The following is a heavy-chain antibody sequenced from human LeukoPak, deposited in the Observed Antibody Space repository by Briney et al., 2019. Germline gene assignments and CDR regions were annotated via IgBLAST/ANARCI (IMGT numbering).Heavy chain of an antibody. J-gene: IGHJ4*02. V-gene: IGHV3-15*01. CDR3: TTSYYYDSSGFPIDY. D-gene: IGHD3-22*01. CDR1: GFTFSNYA. CDR2: IKSKTDGGTT. Sequence: GGSLRLSCAASGFTFSNYAMSWVRQAPGKGLEWVGRIKSKTDGGTTDYAAPVKGRFTISRDDYKNTLYLQMNSLKTEDTAVYYCTTSYYYDSSGFPIDYWGQGTLVTVSS.